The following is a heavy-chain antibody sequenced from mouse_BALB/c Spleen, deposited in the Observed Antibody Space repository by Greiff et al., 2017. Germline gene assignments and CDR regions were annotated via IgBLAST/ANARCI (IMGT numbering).Heavy chain of an antibody. CDR2: ISSGSSTI. CDR1: GFTFSSFG. D-gene: IGHD2-14*01. V-gene: IGHV5-17*02. CDR3: ARMGYRYDYFDY. J-gene: IGHJ2*01. Sequence: VQLKESGGGLVQPGGSRKLSCAASGFTFSSFGMHWVRQAPEKGLEWVAYISSGSSTIYYADTVKGRFTISRDNPKNTLFLQMTSLRSEDTAMYYCARMGYRYDYFDYWGQGTTLTVSS.